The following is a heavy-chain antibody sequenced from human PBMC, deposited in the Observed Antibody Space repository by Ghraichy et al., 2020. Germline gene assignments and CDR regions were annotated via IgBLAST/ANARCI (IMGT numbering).Heavy chain of an antibody. CDR2: INPSGGST. J-gene: IGHJ5*02. CDR3: ARDLSITGTTLMGWFDP. Sequence: ASVKVSCKASGYTFTSYYMHWVRQAPGQGLEWMGIINPSGGSTSYAQKFQGRVTMTRDTSTSTVYMELSSLRSEDTAVYYCARDLSITGTTLMGWFDPWGQGTLVTVSS. D-gene: IGHD1-20*01. CDR1: GYTFTSYY. V-gene: IGHV1-46*01.